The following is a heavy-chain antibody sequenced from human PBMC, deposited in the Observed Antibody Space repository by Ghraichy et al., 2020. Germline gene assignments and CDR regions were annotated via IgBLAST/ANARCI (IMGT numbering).Heavy chain of an antibody. J-gene: IGHJ4*02. Sequence: LSLTCAASGFTFSSYGMHWVRQAPGKGLEWVAVISYDGSNKYYADSVKGRFTISRDNSKNTLYLQMNSLRAEDTAVYYCAKDHHGGNSGYFDYWGQGTLVTVSS. CDR3: AKDHHGGNSGYFDY. CDR2: ISYDGSNK. D-gene: IGHD4-23*01. CDR1: GFTFSSYG. V-gene: IGHV3-30*18.